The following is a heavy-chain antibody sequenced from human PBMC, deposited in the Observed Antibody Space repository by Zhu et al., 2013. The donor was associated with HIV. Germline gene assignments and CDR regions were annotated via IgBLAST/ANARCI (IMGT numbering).Heavy chain of an antibody. CDR3: ARGRLVVVAEGFYYFDY. CDR1: GYTFTSYD. D-gene: IGHD2-15*01. J-gene: IGHJ4*02. V-gene: IGHV1-8*01. CDR2: MNPNSGNT. Sequence: QVQLVQSGAEVKKPGASVKVSCKASGYTFTSYDINWVRQATGQGLEWMGWMNPNSGNTGYAQKFQGRVTMTRNTSISTAYMELSSLRSEDTAVYYCARGRLVVVAEGFYYFDYWGQGTLVTVSS.